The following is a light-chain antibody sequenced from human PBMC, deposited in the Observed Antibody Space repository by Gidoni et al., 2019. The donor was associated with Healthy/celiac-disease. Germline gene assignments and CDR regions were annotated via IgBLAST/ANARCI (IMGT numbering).Light chain of an antibody. CDR2: AAS. Sequence: DIQMTQSPSSLSASVGDRVTITCRASQSISSYLNCYQQKPGKAPKLLIYAASSLQSGVPSRFSGSGSGTDFTLTISSLQPEDFATYYCQQSYSTPAPDTFGQGTKLEIK. V-gene: IGKV1-39*01. CDR1: QSISSY. J-gene: IGKJ2*01. CDR3: QQSYSTPAPDT.